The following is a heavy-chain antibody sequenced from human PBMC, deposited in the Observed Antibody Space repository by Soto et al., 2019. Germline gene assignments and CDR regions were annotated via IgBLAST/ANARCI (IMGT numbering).Heavy chain of an antibody. CDR1: GDSISNGGYS. V-gene: IGHV4-30-2*01. Sequence: QLQLQESGSGLVRPSQTLSLSCAVSGDSISNGGYSWNWIRQPPGKGLEWIGYIYHGGSTYSNPSLEGGVTVSVDTSKNQLSLRLTSGIAADTAVYYCARDRRSFYHDGRGLDYWGQGILVTVSS. J-gene: IGHJ4*02. CDR2: IYHGGST. CDR3: ARDRRSFYHDGRGLDY. D-gene: IGHD3-16*02.